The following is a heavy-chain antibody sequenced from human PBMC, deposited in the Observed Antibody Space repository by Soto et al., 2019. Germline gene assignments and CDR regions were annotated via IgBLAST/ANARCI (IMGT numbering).Heavy chain of an antibody. Sequence: GGSLRLSCAASGFTVSSNYMSWVRQAPGKGLEWVSVIYSGGSTYYADSVKGRFTISRDNSKNTLYLQMNSLRAEDTAVYYCARVSYDSSGVGYFDYWGQGTLVTVSS. J-gene: IGHJ4*02. V-gene: IGHV3-53*01. CDR2: IYSGGST. CDR1: GFTVSSNY. CDR3: ARVSYDSSGVGYFDY. D-gene: IGHD3-22*01.